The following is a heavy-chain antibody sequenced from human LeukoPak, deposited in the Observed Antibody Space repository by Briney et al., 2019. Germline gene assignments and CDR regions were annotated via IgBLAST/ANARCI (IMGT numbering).Heavy chain of an antibody. J-gene: IGHJ4*02. V-gene: IGHV4-59*01. CDR2: IYYSGST. D-gene: IGHD6-19*01. CDR3: VKQSIAVAGTGYFDY. Sequence: SETLSLTCTVSGGSISSYYWSWIRQPPGXGLEWIXCIYYSGSTNYNPSLXSRVTISVDTSKNQFSLKLSSVTAADTAVYYCVKQSIAVAGTGYFDYWGQGTLVTVSS. CDR1: GGSISSYY.